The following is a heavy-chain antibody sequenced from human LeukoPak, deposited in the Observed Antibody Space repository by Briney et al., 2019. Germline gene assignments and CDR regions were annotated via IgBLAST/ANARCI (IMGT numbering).Heavy chain of an antibody. CDR3: ARVRVAGYSGYVTGYFQH. Sequence: SETLSLTCSVSGASISSGSNYWGWIRQPPGKTLEWIGSIYSSGSTYYNPSLKSRVIIIIDAPKNQFSLKLSSVTAADTAVYYCARVRVAGYSGYVTGYFQHWGQGTLVTVSS. V-gene: IGHV4-39*07. CDR2: IYSSGST. CDR1: GASISSGSNY. J-gene: IGHJ1*01. D-gene: IGHD5-12*01.